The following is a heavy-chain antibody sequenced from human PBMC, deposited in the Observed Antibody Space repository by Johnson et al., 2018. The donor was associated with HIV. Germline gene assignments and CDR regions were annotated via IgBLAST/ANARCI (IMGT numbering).Heavy chain of an antibody. CDR3: ATGVGAKTLTDAFDI. CDR1: GFTVSSNY. CDR2: ISYDGSNK. Sequence: QVQLVESGGGVVQPGRSLRLSCAASGFTVSSNYMNWVRQAPGKGLEWVAVISYDGSNKYYADSVKGRFTISRDNAKNSLYLQLNSLRVEDTAVYYCATGVGAKTLTDAFDIWGQGTMVTVSS. D-gene: IGHD1-26*01. V-gene: IGHV3-30-3*01. J-gene: IGHJ3*02.